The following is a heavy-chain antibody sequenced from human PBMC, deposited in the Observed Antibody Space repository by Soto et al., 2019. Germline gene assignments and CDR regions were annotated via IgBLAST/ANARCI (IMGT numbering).Heavy chain of an antibody. CDR2: INAGNGLR. V-gene: IGHV1-3*01. J-gene: IGHJ4*01. Sequence: QVHLVQSGAEVREPGASVRISCRTSGYSFGDYALHWVRQTPGRGLEWVGWINAGNGLRRYAEKVQGRVSLIDTLLKTAYMDLSSLKSEDTAVYYCSVYEHFWGHANLVTVSA. D-gene: IGHD2-8*01. CDR1: GYSFGDYA. CDR3: SVYEHF.